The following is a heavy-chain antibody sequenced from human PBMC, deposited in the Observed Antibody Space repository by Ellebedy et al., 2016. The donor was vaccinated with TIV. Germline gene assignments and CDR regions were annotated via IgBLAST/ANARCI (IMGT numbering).Heavy chain of an antibody. CDR2: IYSGGTT. Sequence: GESLKISCAASGFPVSSNYMTWVRQAPGKGLEWVSVIYSGGTTHYADSVKGRFTISRDKSKNTMYLQMNSLRAEDTAVYYCAGHGDRAMTHWGQGTLVTVSS. CDR1: GFPVSSNY. D-gene: IGHD5-18*01. CDR3: AGHGDRAMTH. V-gene: IGHV3-53*01. J-gene: IGHJ4*02.